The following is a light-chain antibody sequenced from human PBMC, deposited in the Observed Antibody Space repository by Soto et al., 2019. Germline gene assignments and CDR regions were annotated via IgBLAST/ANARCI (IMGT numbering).Light chain of an antibody. J-gene: IGLJ3*02. V-gene: IGLV2-8*01. CDR3: SSHAGSSNL. CDR1: SSDVGGYNY. CDR2: EVS. Sequence: QSALTQPPSASGSPGRSVTISCTGTSSDVGGYNYVSWYQHHPGKAPKLMIYEVSKRPSGVPDRFSGSKSGNTASLTVSGLQAEDEADYYCSSHAGSSNLFGRGTKVTVL.